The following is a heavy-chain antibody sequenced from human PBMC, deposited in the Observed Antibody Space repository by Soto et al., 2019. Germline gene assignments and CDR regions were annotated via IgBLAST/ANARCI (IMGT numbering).Heavy chain of an antibody. CDR3: ARDRLSSGWTEYFQH. CDR2: IYSGGST. CDR1: GFIVSSNY. Sequence: EVQLVESGGGLVQPGGSLRLSCAASGFIVSSNYMSWVRQAPGKGLEWVSVIYSGGSTYYADSVKGRFTISRDNSKFTLYVQMDSLRAEDTAVYYCARDRLSSGWTEYFQHWGQGTLVTVS. J-gene: IGHJ1*01. V-gene: IGHV3-66*01. D-gene: IGHD6-19*01.